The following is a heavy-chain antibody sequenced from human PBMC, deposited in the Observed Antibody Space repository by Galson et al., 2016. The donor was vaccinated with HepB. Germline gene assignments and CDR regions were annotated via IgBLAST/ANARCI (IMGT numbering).Heavy chain of an antibody. Sequence: LRLSCAASGFTFRDFPMVWVRQAPGQGLEWVSSISSDGVYTYYADSLKGRFSISRDNAKNSLFLQMSSLRAEDTAMYYCARDYFCVGASCRGERGRFDYWGQGTLVTVSS. CDR1: GFTFRDFP. D-gene: IGHD2-21*01. CDR2: ISSDGVYT. V-gene: IGHV3-21*01. J-gene: IGHJ4*02. CDR3: ARDYFCVGASCRGERGRFDY.